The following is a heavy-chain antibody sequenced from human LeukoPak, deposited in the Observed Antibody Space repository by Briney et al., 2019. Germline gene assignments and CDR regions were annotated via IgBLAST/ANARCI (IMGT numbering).Heavy chain of an antibody. Sequence: GGSLRLSCAASGFTFTRCGFHWVRQAPGKGLEWVSVIWHDGSKEYYADSVKGRFTISRDNSKNMLYLQMNSLRVEDTAIYYCARDGCSTSSCYDFWGQGTLVTVSS. J-gene: IGHJ4*02. D-gene: IGHD2-2*01. CDR2: IWHDGSKE. CDR3: ARDGCSTSSCYDF. CDR1: GFTFTRCG. V-gene: IGHV3-33*01.